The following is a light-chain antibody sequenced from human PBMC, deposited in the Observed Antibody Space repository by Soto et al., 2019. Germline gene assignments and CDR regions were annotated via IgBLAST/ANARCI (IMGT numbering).Light chain of an antibody. CDR3: SSYTSSSTYV. V-gene: IGLV2-14*03. Sequence: QSVLTQPASVSGSPGQSITISCTGTSSDVGYYNYVSWYQQHPGKAPKLMIYDVRNPPSGVSNRFSGSKSGNTASLTISGLQAEDEADYYCSSYTSSSTYVFGTGTKLTVL. CDR1: SSDVGYYNY. CDR2: DVR. J-gene: IGLJ1*01.